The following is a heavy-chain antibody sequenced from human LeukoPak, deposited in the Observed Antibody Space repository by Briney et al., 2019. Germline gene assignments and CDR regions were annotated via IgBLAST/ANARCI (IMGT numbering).Heavy chain of an antibody. CDR1: GGTFSNNA. V-gene: IGHV1-69*13. CDR2: IMPTFGTA. CDR3: ARDFQGREQRELDY. Sequence: SVKVSCKASGGTFSNNAISRVRQAPGQGLEWMGRIMPTFGTANYAQKFQGRVTITVDESTSTAYMELSSLGSDDTAVYFCARDFQGREQRELDYWGQGTLVTVSS. J-gene: IGHJ4*02. D-gene: IGHD1-26*01.